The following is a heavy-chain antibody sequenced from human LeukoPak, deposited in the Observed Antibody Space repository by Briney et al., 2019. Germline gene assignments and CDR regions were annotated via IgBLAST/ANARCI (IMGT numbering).Heavy chain of an antibody. CDR3: ARCTTGKTFGSLREIKKSREIDF. CDR2: ISSSSRYI. D-gene: IGHD1-1*01. Sequence: GGSLRLSCAASGFTFSSYSMNWVRQAPGTGLGWVSSISSSSRYINYADSVRVRFTISSATAKNSMFLQMDSLRGEDTAVYYCARCTTGKTFGSLREIKKSREIDFWGQGTLVTVSS. J-gene: IGHJ4*02. CDR1: GFTFSSYS. V-gene: IGHV3-21*01.